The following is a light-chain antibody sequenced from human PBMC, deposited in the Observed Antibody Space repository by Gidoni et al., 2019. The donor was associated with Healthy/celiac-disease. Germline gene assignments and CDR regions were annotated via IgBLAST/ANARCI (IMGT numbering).Light chain of an antibody. V-gene: IGLV2-23*02. CDR2: EVS. CDR1: SSDVGSYNL. J-gene: IGLJ1*01. Sequence: QSALTQPASVSGSPGQSLTISCTGTSSDVGSYNLVSWYQQHTGKSPKLMIYEVSKRPSGVSNRFSGSKSGNTASLTISGLQAEDEADYYCCSYAGSSTWVFGTGTKVTVL. CDR3: CSYAGSSTWV.